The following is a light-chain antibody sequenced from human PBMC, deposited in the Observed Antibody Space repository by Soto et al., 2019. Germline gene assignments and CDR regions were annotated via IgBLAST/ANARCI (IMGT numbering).Light chain of an antibody. CDR2: GAS. CDR3: QQYSRSRPT. Sequence: DIVVMQSPGTLSLSPGERATLSCRASQTVSSGYLAWYQQKHGQAPRLLIYGASSRATGIPDRFSGSGSGTDFSLTISRLEPEDFAVYYCQQYSRSRPTFGHGTKVDIK. J-gene: IGKJ1*01. CDR1: QTVSSGY. V-gene: IGKV3-20*01.